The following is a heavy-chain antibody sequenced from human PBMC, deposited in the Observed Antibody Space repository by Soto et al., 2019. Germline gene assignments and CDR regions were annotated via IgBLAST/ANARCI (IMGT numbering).Heavy chain of an antibody. Sequence: PGGSLRLSCAAPGFTFIIHAIHWVRQVPGKGLEWVSVLSCNGKNNYYADSVKGRFTISSDNVTNTLFLQMTSLRPEDTAFYYCASGADFYYDTRRSWGPGTPVTLSP. V-gene: IGHV3-30*04. D-gene: IGHD3-22*01. CDR1: GFTFIIHA. CDR2: LSCNGKNN. CDR3: ASGADFYYDTRRS. J-gene: IGHJ5*01.